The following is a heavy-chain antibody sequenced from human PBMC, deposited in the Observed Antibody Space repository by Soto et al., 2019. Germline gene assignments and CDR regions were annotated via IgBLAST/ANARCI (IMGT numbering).Heavy chain of an antibody. CDR2: INTYNRGT. D-gene: IGHD2-15*01. Sequence: ASVKVSCKASGYTLTSYGISWVRQAPGQGLEWMGWINTYNRGTKYAQKLQDRVTMTTDTSTSTAYMELRSLRSDDTAVYYCARYCSGGRCHNGVTDYCGQGTLVTVSS. CDR1: GYTLTSYG. V-gene: IGHV1-18*01. CDR3: ARYCSGGRCHNGVTDY. J-gene: IGHJ4*02.